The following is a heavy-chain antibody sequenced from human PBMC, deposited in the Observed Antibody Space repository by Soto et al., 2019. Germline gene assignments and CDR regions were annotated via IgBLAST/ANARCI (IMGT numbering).Heavy chain of an antibody. J-gene: IGHJ4*02. CDR2: ISSGSSDT. CDR3: ARVAY. CDR1: GFTFSRVS. V-gene: IGHV3-21*01. Sequence: GWSLRLSCEASGFTFSRVSMNLVRQVPGKGLEWGASISSGSSDTWYADSVKGRFIISRDNAQNSLFLQMNTLRPEDTAMYYCARVAYWGAGTQVTVSS.